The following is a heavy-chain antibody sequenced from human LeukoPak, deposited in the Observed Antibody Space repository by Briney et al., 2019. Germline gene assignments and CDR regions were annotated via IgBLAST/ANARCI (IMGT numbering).Heavy chain of an antibody. CDR3: ARDYCSGGSCYSDYYYYGMDV. V-gene: IGHV3-23*03. CDR1: GFTFSGYA. CDR2: IFASGSTT. Sequence: GGSLRLSCAASGFTFSGYAMNWVRQAPGKGLEWVSLIFASGSTTKYADSVKGRFTISRDNSKNTLYLQMNSLRAEDTAVYYCARDYCSGGSCYSDYYYYGMDVWGQGTTVTVSS. J-gene: IGHJ6*02. D-gene: IGHD2-15*01.